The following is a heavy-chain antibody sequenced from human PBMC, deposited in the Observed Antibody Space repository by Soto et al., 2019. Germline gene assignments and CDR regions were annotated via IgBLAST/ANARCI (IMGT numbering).Heavy chain of an antibody. CDR2: IWYDGSNK. D-gene: IGHD2-2*01. CDR1: GFTFSSYG. J-gene: IGHJ4*02. V-gene: IGHV3-33*01. Sequence: QVQLVESGGGVVQPGRSLRLSCAASGFTFSSYGMHWVRQAPGKGLEWVAVIWYDGSNKYYADSVKGRFTISRDNSKNTLYLQMNSLRAEDTAVYDCARTSAAIYFDYWGQGTLVTVSS. CDR3: ARTSAAIYFDY.